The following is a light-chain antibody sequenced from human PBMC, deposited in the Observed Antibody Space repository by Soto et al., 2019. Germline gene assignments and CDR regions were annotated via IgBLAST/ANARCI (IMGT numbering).Light chain of an antibody. CDR2: DAS. CDR1: QSISSPY. CDR3: QQYNSYWT. Sequence: EIVLTQSPGTLSLSPGERATLSCRASQSISSPYLAWYQQKPGQAPRLLIYDASNRATGIPARFSGSGSGTEFTLTISSLQPDDFATYYCQQYNSYWTFGQGTKVDIK. J-gene: IGKJ1*01. V-gene: IGKV3-20*01.